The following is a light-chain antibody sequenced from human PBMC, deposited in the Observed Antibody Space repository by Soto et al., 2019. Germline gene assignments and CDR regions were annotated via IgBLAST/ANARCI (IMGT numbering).Light chain of an antibody. CDR2: KAS. V-gene: IGKV1-5*03. CDR1: QSIGIW. Sequence: IQMTQSPSTLSASEGDRVAITCLASQSIGIWLAWYQKKPGKAPRFLIYKASTLQTGVPSRFSGSGSGTEFTLTISSLQPYDFATYYCQQYNDYSWTFGQGTKVEIK. CDR3: QQYNDYSWT. J-gene: IGKJ1*01.